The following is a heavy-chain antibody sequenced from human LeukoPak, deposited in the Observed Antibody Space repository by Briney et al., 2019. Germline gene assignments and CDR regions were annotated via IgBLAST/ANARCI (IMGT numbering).Heavy chain of an antibody. D-gene: IGHD3-10*01. J-gene: IGHJ4*02. CDR3: TTSWPKVREGDQ. CDR2: ISYDGSNK. Sequence: GGSLRLSCAASGFTFSSYAMHWVRQAPGKGLEWVAVISYDGSNKYYADSVKGRFTISRDNSKNTLYLQMNSLRAEDTAVYYCTTSWPKVREGDQWGQGTLVTVSS. V-gene: IGHV3-30-3*01. CDR1: GFTFSSYA.